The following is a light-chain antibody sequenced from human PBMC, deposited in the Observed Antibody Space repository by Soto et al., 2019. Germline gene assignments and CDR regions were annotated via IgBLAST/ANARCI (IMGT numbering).Light chain of an antibody. CDR1: QSISSW. Sequence: DIQMTQSPSTLSASVGDRVTITCRASQSISSWLAWYQQKPGKAPKLLIFAASTLQSGVPSRFSGSGSGTEFTLTNSSLQPEDFATYYCQQLNSYPSITFGQGTRLEIK. CDR3: QQLNSYPSIT. J-gene: IGKJ5*01. CDR2: AAS. V-gene: IGKV1-5*01.